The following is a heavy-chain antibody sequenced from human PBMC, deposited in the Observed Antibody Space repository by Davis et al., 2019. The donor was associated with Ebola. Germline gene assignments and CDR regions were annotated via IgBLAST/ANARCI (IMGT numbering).Heavy chain of an antibody. J-gene: IGHJ6*02. Sequence: GESLKISCAASGFTFDDYGMSWVRQAPGKGLEWVSGINWNGGSTGYADSVKGRFTISRDNAKNSLYLQMNSLRAEDTALYYCARDSYSWAGILYYYYGMDVWGQGTTVTVSS. V-gene: IGHV3-20*04. CDR1: GFTFDDYG. CDR2: INWNGGST. D-gene: IGHD2-15*01. CDR3: ARDSYSWAGILYYYYGMDV.